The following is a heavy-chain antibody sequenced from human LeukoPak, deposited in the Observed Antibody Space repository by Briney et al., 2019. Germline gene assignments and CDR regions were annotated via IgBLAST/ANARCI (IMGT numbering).Heavy chain of an antibody. CDR2: ISYDGSNK. D-gene: IGHD2-15*01. Sequence: GGSLRLSCAASGFTFSSYAMHWVRQAPGKGLEWVAVISYDGSNKYYADSVKGRFTISRDNSKNTLYLQMNSLRAEDTAVYYCARDPPCSGGSCSMYYFDYWGQGTLVTVSS. V-gene: IGHV3-30-3*01. J-gene: IGHJ4*02. CDR3: ARDPPCSGGSCSMYYFDY. CDR1: GFTFSSYA.